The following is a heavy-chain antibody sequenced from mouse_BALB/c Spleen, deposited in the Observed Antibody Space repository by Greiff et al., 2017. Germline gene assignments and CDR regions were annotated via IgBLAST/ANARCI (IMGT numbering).Heavy chain of an antibody. D-gene: IGHD2-4*01. J-gene: IGHJ3*01. V-gene: IGHV1S81*02. CDR2: INPSNGGT. CDR1: GYTFTSYY. Sequence: QVQLQQSGAELVKPGASVKLSCKASGYTFTSYYMYWVKQRPGQGLEWIGEINPSNGGTNFNEKFKSKATLTVDKSSSTAYMQLSSLTSEDSAVYYCTRWENDYDWFAYWGQGTLVTVSA. CDR3: TRWENDYDWFAY.